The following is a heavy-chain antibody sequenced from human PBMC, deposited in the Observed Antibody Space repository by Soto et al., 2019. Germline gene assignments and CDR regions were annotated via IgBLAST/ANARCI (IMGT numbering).Heavy chain of an antibody. V-gene: IGHV1-18*01. CDR3: ARSTRSSFGSGYYMDV. Sequence: ASVKVSCKASGYTFTSYGISWVRQAPGQGLEWMGWISAYNGNTNYAQKLQGRVTMTTDKSTSTAYMELRSLRSDDTAVYYCARSTRSSFGSGYYMDVWGKGTTVTVSS. CDR2: ISAYNGNT. J-gene: IGHJ6*03. CDR1: GYTFTSYG. D-gene: IGHD3-10*01.